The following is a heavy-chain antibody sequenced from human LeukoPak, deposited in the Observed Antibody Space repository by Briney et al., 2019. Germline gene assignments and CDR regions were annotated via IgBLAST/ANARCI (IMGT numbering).Heavy chain of an antibody. Sequence: GGSLRLSCTASGFTLSSYAMAWVRQAPGKGLDRVSTISDSGGSTFYADSVKGRFTISRDNSRNIVFLQINSLRAEDTAMYYCTGLYGGSYAYWGQGTLVTVSS. V-gene: IGHV3-23*01. J-gene: IGHJ4*02. CDR3: TGLYGGSYAY. CDR2: ISDSGGST. D-gene: IGHD1-26*01. CDR1: GFTLSSYA.